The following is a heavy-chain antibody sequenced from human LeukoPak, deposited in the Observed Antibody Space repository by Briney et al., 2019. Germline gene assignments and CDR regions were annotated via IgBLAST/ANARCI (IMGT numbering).Heavy chain of an antibody. CDR3: ARDGLDRYYMDV. J-gene: IGHJ6*03. V-gene: IGHV4-61*01. Sequence: SETLSLTCTVSGGSISSSSYYWSWLRQPPGKGLEWIGYIYYSGSTNYNPSLKSRVTISVDTSKNQFSLEVSSVTAGDTAVYYCARDGLDRYYMDVWGKGTTVTVSS. CDR2: IYYSGST. D-gene: IGHD3-22*01. CDR1: GGSISSSSYY.